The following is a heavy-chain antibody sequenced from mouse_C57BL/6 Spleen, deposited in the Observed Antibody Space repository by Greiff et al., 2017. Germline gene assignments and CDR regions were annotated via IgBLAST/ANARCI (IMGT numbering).Heavy chain of an antibody. CDR3: ARGAYYGSSCWFAY. V-gene: IGHV1-82*01. J-gene: IGHJ3*01. CDR2: IYPGDGDT. Sequence: VKLMESGPELVKPGASVKISCKASGYAFSSSWMNWVKQRPGKGLEWIGRIYPGDGDTNYNGKFKGKATLTADKSSSTAYMQLSSLTSEDSAVYFCARGAYYGSSCWFAYWGQGTLVTVSA. CDR1: GYAFSSSW. D-gene: IGHD1-1*01.